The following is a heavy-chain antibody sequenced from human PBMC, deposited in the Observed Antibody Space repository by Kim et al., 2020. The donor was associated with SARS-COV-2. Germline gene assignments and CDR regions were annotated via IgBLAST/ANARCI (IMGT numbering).Heavy chain of an antibody. Sequence: SETLSLTCAVSGGSISSGGYSWSWIRQPPGKGLEWIGYIYHSGSTYYNPSLKSRVTISVDRSKNQFSLKLSSVTAADTAVYYCASQRRGGPIDYWGQGTLVTVSS. J-gene: IGHJ4*02. CDR2: IYHSGST. V-gene: IGHV4-30-2*01. CDR1: GGSISSGGYS. D-gene: IGHD3-16*01. CDR3: ASQRRGGPIDY.